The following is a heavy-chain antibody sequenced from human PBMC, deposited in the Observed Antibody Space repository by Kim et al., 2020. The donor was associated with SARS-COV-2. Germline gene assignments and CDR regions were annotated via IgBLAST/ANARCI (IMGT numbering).Heavy chain of an antibody. CDR3: ARIRMSSGYFTFDY. J-gene: IGHJ4*02. V-gene: IGHV2-70*01. D-gene: IGHD3-22*01. Sequence: SQSLKTRLPISKDTSKNKVVLTMTNMDPVDTATYYCARIRMSSGYFTFDYWGQGTLVTVSS.